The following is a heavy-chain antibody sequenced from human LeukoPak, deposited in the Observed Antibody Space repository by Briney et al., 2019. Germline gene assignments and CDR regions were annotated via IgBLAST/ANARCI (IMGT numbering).Heavy chain of an antibody. CDR1: GFTFSSYW. D-gene: IGHD5-18*01. CDR3: ARDQGIQLPEFDY. V-gene: IGHV3-7*03. J-gene: IGHJ4*02. CDR2: IKQDGSEK. Sequence: RAGGSLRLSCAASGFTFSSYWMNWARQAPGKGLEWVANIKQDGSEKYYVDSVKGRFTISRDNAKNSLYLQMNSLRAEDTAVYYCARDQGIQLPEFDYWGQGTLVTVSS.